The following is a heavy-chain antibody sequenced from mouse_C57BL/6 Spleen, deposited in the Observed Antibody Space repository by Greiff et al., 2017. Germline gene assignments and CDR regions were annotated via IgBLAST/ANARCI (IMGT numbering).Heavy chain of an antibody. Sequence: QVQLQQSGAELVRPGASVKLSCKASGYTFTDYYINWVKQRPGQGLEWIARIYPGSGNTYYNEKFKGKATLTAEKSSSTAYMQLSSLTSEDSAVYFCARGGIYDGYYGDYWGQGTTLTVSS. D-gene: IGHD2-3*01. CDR1: GYTFTDYY. CDR2: IYPGSGNT. CDR3: ARGGIYDGYYGDY. V-gene: IGHV1-76*01. J-gene: IGHJ2*01.